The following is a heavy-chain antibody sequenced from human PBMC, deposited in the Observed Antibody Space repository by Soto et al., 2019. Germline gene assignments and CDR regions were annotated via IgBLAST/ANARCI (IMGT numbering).Heavy chain of an antibody. CDR3: ATLLGFNYGGSWYSHVADY. CDR1: GFTFSRYW. V-gene: IGHV3-7*03. J-gene: IGHJ4*02. D-gene: IGHD2-21*01. Sequence: PGGSLRLSCAASGFTFSRYWMSWVRQAPGKGLEWVANINQDGSEKSYVDSVKGRFTISRDNSKNTLYLQMNSLRAEDTAIYYCATLLGFNYGGSWYSHVADYWGQGTQVTVSS. CDR2: INQDGSEK.